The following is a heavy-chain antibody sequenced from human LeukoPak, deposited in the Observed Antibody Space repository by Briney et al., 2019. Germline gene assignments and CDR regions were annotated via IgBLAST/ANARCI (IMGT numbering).Heavy chain of an antibody. Sequence: GESLKISCKGSGYSFTSYWIGWVRQMPGKGLGWMGIIYPGDSDTRYSPSFQGQVTISADKSISTAYLQWSSLKASDTAMYYCAREERDYYGSGSPDYWGQGTLVTVSS. D-gene: IGHD3-10*01. CDR2: IYPGDSDT. J-gene: IGHJ4*02. CDR1: GYSFTSYW. CDR3: AREERDYYGSGSPDY. V-gene: IGHV5-51*01.